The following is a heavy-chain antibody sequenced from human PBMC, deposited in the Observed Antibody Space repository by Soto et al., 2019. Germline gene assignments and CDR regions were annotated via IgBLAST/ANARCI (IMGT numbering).Heavy chain of an antibody. J-gene: IGHJ4*02. V-gene: IGHV4-34*12. Sequence: PSETLSLTCAVYGGSFSGYYWSWIRQPPGKGLEWIGEIIHSGSTNYNPSLKSRVTISVDTSKNQFSLKLSSVTAADTAVYYCARDGDYGDVYWGQGTLVTVSS. CDR1: GGSFSGYY. D-gene: IGHD4-17*01. CDR3: ARDGDYGDVY. CDR2: IIHSGST.